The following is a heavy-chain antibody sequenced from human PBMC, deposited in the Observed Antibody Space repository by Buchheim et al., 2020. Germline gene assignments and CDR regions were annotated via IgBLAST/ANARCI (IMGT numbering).Heavy chain of an antibody. D-gene: IGHD3-10*01. CDR1: GFTFSSYS. V-gene: IGHV3-48*01. CDR3: ARDAFYGSGSYSYYYYGMDV. J-gene: IGHJ6*02. Sequence: EVQLVESGGGLVQPGGSLRLSCAASGFTFSSYSMNWVRQAPGKGLEWVSYISSSSSTIYYADSVKGRFTISRDNAKNSLYLQMNSLRAEDTAVYYCARDAFYGSGSYSYYYYGMDVWGQGT. CDR2: ISSSSSTI.